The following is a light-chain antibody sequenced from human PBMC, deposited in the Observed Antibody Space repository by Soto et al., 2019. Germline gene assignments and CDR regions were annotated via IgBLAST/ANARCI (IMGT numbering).Light chain of an antibody. CDR2: EVS. J-gene: IGLJ1*01. CDR3: SSYTITATRV. CDR1: SSDIGGYDF. V-gene: IGLV2-14*01. Sequence: QSVLTQPASVSGSPGQSITISCTGTSSDIGGYDFVSWYQQHPGKAPKLMIYEVSNRPSGVSNRFSGSKSGNTASPTISGLRAEDEADYYCSSYTITATRVFGTGTKVTVL.